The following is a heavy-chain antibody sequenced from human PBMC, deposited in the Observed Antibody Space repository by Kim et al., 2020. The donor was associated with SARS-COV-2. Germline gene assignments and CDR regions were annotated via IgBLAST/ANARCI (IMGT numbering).Heavy chain of an antibody. V-gene: IGHV3-30*01. Sequence: VKGRFTISRDKSKNTLYLQMNSLRAEDTAVYYCARGVYYGSGSPIYCMDVWGKGTTVTVSS. J-gene: IGHJ6*04. D-gene: IGHD3-10*01. CDR3: ARGVYYGSGSPIYCMDV.